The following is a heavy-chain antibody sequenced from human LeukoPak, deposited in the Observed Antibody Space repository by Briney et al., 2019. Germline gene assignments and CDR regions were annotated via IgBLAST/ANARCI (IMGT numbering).Heavy chain of an antibody. J-gene: IGHJ2*01. CDR1: GFTFSSYW. CDR2: INSDGSST. V-gene: IGHV3-74*01. D-gene: IGHD4-23*01. CDR3: ARVLRDGGNSWSKNYWYFDL. Sequence: PGGSLRLSCAASGFTFSSYWMSWVRQAPGKGLVWVSRINSDGSSTSYADSVKGRFTISRDNAKNTLYLQMNSLRAEDTAVYYCARVLRDGGNSWSKNYWYFDLWGRGTLVTVSS.